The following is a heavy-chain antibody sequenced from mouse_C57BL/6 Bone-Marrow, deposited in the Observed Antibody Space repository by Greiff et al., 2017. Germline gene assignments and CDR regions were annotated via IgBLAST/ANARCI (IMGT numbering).Heavy chain of an antibody. CDR1: GYTFTDYE. V-gene: IGHV1-15*01. CDR2: IDPETGGT. D-gene: IGHD1-1*01. CDR3: TRWGDYYGHYFDY. J-gene: IGHJ2*01. Sequence: QVQLKQSGAELVRPGASVTLSCKASGYTFTDYEMHWVKQTPVHGLEWIGAIDPETGGTAYNQKFKGKAILTADKSSSTAYMELRSLTSEDSAVYYCTRWGDYYGHYFDYWGQGTTLTVSS.